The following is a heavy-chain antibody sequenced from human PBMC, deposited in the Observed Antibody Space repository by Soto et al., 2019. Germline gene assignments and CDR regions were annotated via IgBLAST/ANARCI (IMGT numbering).Heavy chain of an antibody. CDR1: GGSISSSSYY. D-gene: IGHD2-8*01. CDR3: AILMVYAHQFDY. CDR2: IYYSGST. Sequence: SETLSLTCTVSGGSISSSSYYWGWIRQPPGKGLEWIGSIYYSGSTYYNPSLKSRVTISVDTSKNQFSLKLSSVTAADTAVYYCAILMVYAHQFDYWGQGTLVTVSS. V-gene: IGHV4-39*01. J-gene: IGHJ4*02.